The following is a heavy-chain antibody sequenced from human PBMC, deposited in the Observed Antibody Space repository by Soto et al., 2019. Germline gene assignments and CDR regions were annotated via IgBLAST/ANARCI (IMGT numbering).Heavy chain of an antibody. CDR1: GGSISSGGYY. Sequence: QVQLQESGPGLVKPSQTLSLTCTVSGGSISSGGYYWSWIRQHPGKGLEWIGYIYYSGSTYYNPSPKRRVTISVDTSKNQSSLRPSSVTAADTAVYYCARDLRPAAGLNWFDPWGQGTLVTVSS. V-gene: IGHV4-31*03. CDR2: IYYSGST. CDR3: ARDLRPAAGLNWFDP. J-gene: IGHJ5*02. D-gene: IGHD6-13*01.